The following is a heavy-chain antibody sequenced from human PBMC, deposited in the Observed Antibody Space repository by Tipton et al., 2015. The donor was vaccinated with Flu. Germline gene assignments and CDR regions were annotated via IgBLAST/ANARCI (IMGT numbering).Heavy chain of an antibody. D-gene: IGHD5-24*01. Sequence: QLVQSGGGLMQPGGSLRLSCAASGFTFSSYGMHWVRQAPGKGLEWVAVIWYDGSNKYYADSVKGRFTISRDNSKNTLSLQMNSLRAEDTAVYYCAKRCEDGYVDYWGQGTLVTVSS. CDR2: IWYDGSNK. J-gene: IGHJ4*02. V-gene: IGHV3-30*02. CDR1: GFTFSSYG. CDR3: AKRCEDGYVDY.